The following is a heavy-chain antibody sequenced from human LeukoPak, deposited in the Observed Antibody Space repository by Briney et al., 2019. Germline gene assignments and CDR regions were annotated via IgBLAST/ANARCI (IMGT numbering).Heavy chain of an antibody. V-gene: IGHV4-39*01. CDR1: GGSISSSSYY. Sequence: PLETLSLTCTVSGGSISSSSYYWGWIRQPPGKGLEWIGSIYYSGSTYYNPSLKSRVTISVDTSKNQFSLKLSSVTAADTAVYYCARGYGDYGGYWGQGTLVTVSS. CDR2: IYYSGST. J-gene: IGHJ4*02. D-gene: IGHD4-17*01. CDR3: ARGYGDYGGY.